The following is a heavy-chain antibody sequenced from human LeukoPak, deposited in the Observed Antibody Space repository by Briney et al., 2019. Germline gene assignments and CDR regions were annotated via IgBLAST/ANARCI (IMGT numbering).Heavy chain of an antibody. Sequence: GGSLRLSCAASGLIFHDYTMHWVRQAPGKGLEWVSLISRNGAVTKYADSVRGRFTVSRDNSKNSLFLQMHTLTTEDTALYYRAKGPTIPPYYSSGSYYETKAQFDGWGQGTLVTVSS. J-gene: IGHJ4*02. CDR2: ISRNGAVT. CDR1: GLIFHDYT. D-gene: IGHD3-10*01. V-gene: IGHV3-43*01. CDR3: AKGPTIPPYYSSGSYYETKAQFDG.